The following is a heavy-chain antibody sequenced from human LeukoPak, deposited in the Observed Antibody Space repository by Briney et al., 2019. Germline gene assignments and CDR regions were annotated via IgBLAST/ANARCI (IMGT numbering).Heavy chain of an antibody. V-gene: IGHV4-39*01. CDR2: IYYSGST. CDR3: ARLLSAYDSSGYRDY. CDR1: GFTFSSYG. D-gene: IGHD3-22*01. Sequence: IPGRSLRLSCAASGFTFSSYGMHWVRQAPGKGLEWVGSIYYSGSTYYNPSLKSRVTISVDTSKNQFSLKLSSVTAADTAVYYCARLLSAYDSSGYRDYWGQGTLVTVSS. J-gene: IGHJ4*02.